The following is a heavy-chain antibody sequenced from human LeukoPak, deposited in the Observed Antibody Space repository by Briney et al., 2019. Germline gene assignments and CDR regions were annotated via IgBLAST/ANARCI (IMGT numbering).Heavy chain of an antibody. D-gene: IGHD2-2*01. J-gene: IGHJ5*02. CDR1: GYTSTSYG. V-gene: IGHV1-18*01. CDR3: ARVEDIVVVPAATHNWFDP. CDR2: ISAYNGNT. Sequence: ASVKVSCKASGYTSTSYGISWVRQAPGQGLEWMGWISAYNGNTNYAQKLQGRVTMTTDTSTSTAYMELRSLRSDDTAVYYCARVEDIVVVPAATHNWFDPWGQGTLVTVSS.